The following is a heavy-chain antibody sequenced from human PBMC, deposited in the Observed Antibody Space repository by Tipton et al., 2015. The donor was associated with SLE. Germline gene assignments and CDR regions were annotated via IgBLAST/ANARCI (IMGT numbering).Heavy chain of an antibody. Sequence: SLRLSCAASGFTFSNYGMHWVRQAPGKGLEWVAVIWYDGSNKYYADSVKGRFTISRDNSKNTLYLQMNSLRAEDTAVYYCARMRVKGTMGGDWFDPWGRGILVTVSS. D-gene: IGHD1-7*01. CDR2: IWYDGSNK. J-gene: IGHJ5*02. V-gene: IGHV3-33*01. CDR3: ARMRVKGTMGGDWFDP. CDR1: GFTFSNYG.